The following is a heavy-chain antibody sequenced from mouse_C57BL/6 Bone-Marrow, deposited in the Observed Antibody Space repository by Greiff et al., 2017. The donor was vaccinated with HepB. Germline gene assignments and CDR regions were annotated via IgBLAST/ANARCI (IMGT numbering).Heavy chain of an antibody. CDR2: INPSSGYT. D-gene: IGHD2-4*01. CDR3: ARSGLFYDYLAWFAY. V-gene: IGHV1-4*01. J-gene: IGHJ3*01. Sequence: VQLQQSGAELARPGASVKMSCKASGYTFTSYTMHWVKQRPGQGLEWIGYINPSSGYTKYNQKFKDKATLTADKSSSTAYMQLSSLTSEDSAVYYCARSGLFYDYLAWFAYWGQGTLVTVSA. CDR1: GYTFTSYT.